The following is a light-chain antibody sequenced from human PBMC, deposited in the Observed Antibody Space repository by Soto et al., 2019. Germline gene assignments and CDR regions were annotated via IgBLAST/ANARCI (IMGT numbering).Light chain of an antibody. CDR1: QIISYNSNNENY. Sequence: DIVMTQSPDSLDVSLGERATINCKSSQIISYNSNNENYLAWYQQKLGQPPKLLIYWASTRESGVPDRFSGSGAGTDFTLTTNSLQSEDVAVHYCQQYHRYPDTFRQGTNLEIK. CDR2: WAS. CDR3: QQYHRYPDT. V-gene: IGKV4-1*01. J-gene: IGKJ2*01.